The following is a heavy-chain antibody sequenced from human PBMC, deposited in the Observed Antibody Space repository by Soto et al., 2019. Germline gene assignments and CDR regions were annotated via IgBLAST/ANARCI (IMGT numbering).Heavy chain of an antibody. J-gene: IGHJ3*02. V-gene: IGHV3-9*01. CDR2: ISWNSGSI. CDR1: GFTFDDYA. CDR3: AILHMQWLVRGGGRDFDI. Sequence: EVQLVESGGGLVQPGRSLRLSCAASGFTFDDYAMHWVRQAPGKGLEWVSGISWNSGSIGYADSVKGRFTISRDNAKNSLYLQMNSLRAEDTALYYCAILHMQWLVRGGGRDFDIWGQGTMVTVSS. D-gene: IGHD6-19*01.